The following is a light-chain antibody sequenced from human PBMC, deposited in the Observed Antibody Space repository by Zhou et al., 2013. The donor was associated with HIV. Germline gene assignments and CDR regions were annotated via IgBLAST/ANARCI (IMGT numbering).Light chain of an antibody. J-gene: IGKJ1*01. Sequence: DIQMTQSPSTLAASVGDTVTITCRANQTIGRWLAWYQQKPGKAPKLLVYATSYLESGVPSRFSGSDSETDCTLTISSLQPDDFATYYCQQLNSYLTWTFGQGTKVEIK. CDR2: ATS. V-gene: IGKV1-5*03. CDR1: QTIGRW. CDR3: QQLNSYLTWT.